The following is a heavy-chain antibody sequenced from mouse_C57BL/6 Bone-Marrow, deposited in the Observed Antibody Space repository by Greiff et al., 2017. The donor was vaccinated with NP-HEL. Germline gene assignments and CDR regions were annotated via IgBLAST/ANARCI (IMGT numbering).Heavy chain of an antibody. D-gene: IGHD2-4*01. CDR3: ARRGDYPWYFDV. Sequence: VQLQQSGPGLVKPSQSLSLTCSVTGYSITSGYYWNWIRQFPGNKLEWMGYISYDGSNNYNPSLKNRISITRDTSKNQFFLKLNSVTTEDTATYYCARRGDYPWYFDVWGTGTTVTVSS. CDR2: ISYDGSN. V-gene: IGHV3-6*01. J-gene: IGHJ1*03. CDR1: GYSITSGYY.